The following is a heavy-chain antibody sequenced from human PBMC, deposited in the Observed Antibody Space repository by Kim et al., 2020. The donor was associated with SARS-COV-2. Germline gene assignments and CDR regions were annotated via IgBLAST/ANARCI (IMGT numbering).Heavy chain of an antibody. CDR3: AKGTKEYYDFWSGYYGVGAYYYYGMDV. J-gene: IGHJ6*02. CDR2: ISYDGSNK. CDR1: GFTFSSYG. D-gene: IGHD3-3*01. V-gene: IGHV3-30*18. Sequence: GGSLRLSCAASGFTFSSYGMHWVRQAPGKGLEWVAVISYDGSNKYYADSVKGRFTISRDNSKNTLYLQMNSLRAEDTAVYYCAKGTKEYYDFWSGYYGVGAYYYYGMDVWGQGTTVTVSS.